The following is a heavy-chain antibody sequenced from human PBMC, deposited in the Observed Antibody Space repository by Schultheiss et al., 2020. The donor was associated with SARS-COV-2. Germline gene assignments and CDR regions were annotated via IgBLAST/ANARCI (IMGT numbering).Heavy chain of an antibody. D-gene: IGHD2-15*01. Sequence: SETLSLTCTVSVGSISSYYWSWIRQPPGKGLEWIGYIYYSGSTKYNPSLKSRVTISVDTSKNQFSLKLSSVTAADTAVYYCARQPPKDRWFDPWGQGTLVTVSS. CDR1: VGSISSYY. V-gene: IGHV4-59*08. CDR3: ARQPPKDRWFDP. J-gene: IGHJ5*02. CDR2: IYYSGST.